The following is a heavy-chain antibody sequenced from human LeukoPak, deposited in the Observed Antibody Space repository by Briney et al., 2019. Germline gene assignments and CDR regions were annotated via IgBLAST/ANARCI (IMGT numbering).Heavy chain of an antibody. CDR2: IYTSGST. V-gene: IGHV4-61*02. J-gene: IGHJ4*02. CDR3: AGTTYYFDH. D-gene: IGHD1-7*01. Sequence: PSQTLSLTCTVSGGSISSGSYYWSWIRQPAGKGLEWIGRIYTSGSTNYNPSLKSRVTMSVDTSKNQFSLKLSSVTAADTAVYYCAGTTYYFDHWGQGTLVTVSS. CDR1: GGSISSGSYY.